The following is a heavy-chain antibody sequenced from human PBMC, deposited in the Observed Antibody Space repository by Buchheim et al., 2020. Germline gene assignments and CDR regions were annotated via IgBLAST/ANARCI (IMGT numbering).Heavy chain of an antibody. D-gene: IGHD6-13*01. Sequence: VQLVESGGGLVKPGGSLRLSCAASGFTFSDYSMNWVRQAPGKGLEWVSSITSTSNYIYYADSVKGRFTISRDNAKNSLYLQMNSLRAEDTAVYYCTTPSLSTAAGTKNDYWGQGTL. CDR1: GFTFSDYS. V-gene: IGHV3-21*01. J-gene: IGHJ4*02. CDR2: ITSTSNYI. CDR3: TTPSLSTAAGTKNDY.